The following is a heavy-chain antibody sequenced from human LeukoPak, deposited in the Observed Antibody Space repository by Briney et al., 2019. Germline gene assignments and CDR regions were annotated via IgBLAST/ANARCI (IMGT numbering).Heavy chain of an antibody. D-gene: IGHD3-10*01. CDR2: LYSGGST. J-gene: IGHJ5*02. V-gene: IGHV3-53*01. CDR1: GFAVGTNY. Sequence: PGESLRLSCAASGFAVGTNYMSWVRQPPGKGLEWVSLLYSGGSTYYADSVKGRFTISRDTSKNTLFLQMSSLRAEDTAMYYCARVLLPNYYTSGSFGWFDPWGQGTVVTVSS. CDR3: ARVLLPNYYTSGSFGWFDP.